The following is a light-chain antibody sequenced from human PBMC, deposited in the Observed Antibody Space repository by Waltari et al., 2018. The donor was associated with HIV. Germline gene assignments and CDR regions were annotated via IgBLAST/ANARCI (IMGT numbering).Light chain of an antibody. CDR2: EVT. J-gene: IGLJ3*02. CDR3: CSYRGSNTWV. V-gene: IGLV2-23*02. Sequence: QSALTQPASVSGSPGQSITVSCTGTSSDVGTYDLVSWYQQHPGKAPKLMIYEVTKRPSGVSNRFSGSKCGNTASLTVAGLQADDEAEYYCCSYRGSNTWVFGGGTKVTVL. CDR1: SSDVGTYDL.